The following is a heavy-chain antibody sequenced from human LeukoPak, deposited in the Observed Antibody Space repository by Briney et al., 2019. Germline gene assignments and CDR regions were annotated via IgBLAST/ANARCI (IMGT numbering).Heavy chain of an antibody. CDR1: GAYLRSGRNY. CDR2: IYYSGSS. J-gene: IGHJ4*02. V-gene: IGHV4-39*01. CDR3: ARHVSGSAMMHYFDY. Sequence: SETLSLPCNVSGAYLRSGRNYWGWLRQSPGKGLEWFGSIYYSGSSYYNPSLQSRVSISVDTSKNHFSLKVFSLTAADTALYYCARHVSGSAMMHYFDYWGQGNLVTVSS. D-gene: IGHD5-18*01.